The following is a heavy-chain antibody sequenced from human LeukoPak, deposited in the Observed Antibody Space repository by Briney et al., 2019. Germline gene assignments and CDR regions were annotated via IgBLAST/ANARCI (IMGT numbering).Heavy chain of an antibody. CDR1: LNSISSSSYY. Sequence: PSETLSLTCTVSLNSISSSSYYWGWIRQFLGKGLEWIGYIYYSGSTYYSSSLKSRVTISVDTSKNQFSLKLSSVTAADTAVYYCARVFESRVDYWGQGTLVTVSS. J-gene: IGHJ4*02. CDR2: IYYSGST. V-gene: IGHV4-39*07. D-gene: IGHD5-24*01. CDR3: ARVFESRVDY.